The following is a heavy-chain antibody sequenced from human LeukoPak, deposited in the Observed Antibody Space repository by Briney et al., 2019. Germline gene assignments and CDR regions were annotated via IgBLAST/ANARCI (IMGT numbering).Heavy chain of an antibody. Sequence: GGCLRLSCAASGFAFNDDWMSWVRQAPGKGLEWVANINRNGSEKYYVDSVKGRFTISRDNAKNSLYLQMNALTVEDTAVYYCARDLGGGPPGYWGQGTLVSVSS. D-gene: IGHD4-23*01. CDR3: ARDLGGGPPGY. CDR2: INRNGSEK. V-gene: IGHV3-7*01. CDR1: GFAFNDDW. J-gene: IGHJ4*02.